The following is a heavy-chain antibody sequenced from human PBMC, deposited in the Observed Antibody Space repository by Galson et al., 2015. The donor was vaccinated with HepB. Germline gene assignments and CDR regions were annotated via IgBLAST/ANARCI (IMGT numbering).Heavy chain of an antibody. CDR1: GFTFSSYW. V-gene: IGHV3-7*03. D-gene: IGHD2-2*02. CDR3: ARGYCSSTSCYRDDAFDI. CDR2: IKQDGSEK. Sequence: SLRLSCAASGFTFSSYWMSWVRQAPGKGLEWVANIKQDGSEKYYVDSVKGRFTISRDNAKNSLYLQMNSLRAEDTAVYYCARGYCSSTSCYRDDAFDIWGQGTMVTVSS. J-gene: IGHJ3*02.